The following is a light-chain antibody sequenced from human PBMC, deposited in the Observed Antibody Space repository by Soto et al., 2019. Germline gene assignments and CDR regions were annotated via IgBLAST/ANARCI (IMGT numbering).Light chain of an antibody. CDR1: SSNIESST. Sequence: QSVLTQPPSASGTPGQRVTIPCSGSSSNIESSTVTWYQQLPGTAPKLVIYSNYDRPSGVPDRFSGSTSGTSASLVIRGLQSEDEADYYCAAWDYILNRYVFGAGTKVTV. J-gene: IGLJ1*01. CDR3: AAWDYILNRYV. CDR2: SNY. V-gene: IGLV1-44*01.